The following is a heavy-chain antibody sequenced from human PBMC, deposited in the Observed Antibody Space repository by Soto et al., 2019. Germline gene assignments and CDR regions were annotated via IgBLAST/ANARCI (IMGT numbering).Heavy chain of an antibody. V-gene: IGHV3-33*01. J-gene: IGHJ6*02. Sequence: GGSLRLSCAASGFTFSNYGMHWVRQAPGKGLEWVSFIWYDGGNKYYAESVKGRFTISRDNSKNTLFLQMNSLRAEDTAVYYCARDPLIEFGYGMDVWGQGTTVTVSS. D-gene: IGHD3-10*01. CDR3: ARDPLIEFGYGMDV. CDR1: GFTFSNYG. CDR2: IWYDGGNK.